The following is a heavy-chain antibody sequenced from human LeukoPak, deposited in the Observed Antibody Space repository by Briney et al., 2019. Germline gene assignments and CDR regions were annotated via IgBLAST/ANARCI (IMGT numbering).Heavy chain of an antibody. V-gene: IGHV3-23*01. CDR3: AKRDPRYFDRLAPYDF. J-gene: IGHJ4*02. D-gene: IGHD3-9*01. CDR2: ISGSGAST. CDR1: GFTFNNYA. Sequence: GGSLRLSCAASGFTFNNYAMSWVRQAPGEGLEWVSGISGSGASTYYADSVKGRFTISRDNSKNTLYLQMNSLRAEDTAMYYCAKRDPRYFDRLAPYDFWGQGTLVTVSS.